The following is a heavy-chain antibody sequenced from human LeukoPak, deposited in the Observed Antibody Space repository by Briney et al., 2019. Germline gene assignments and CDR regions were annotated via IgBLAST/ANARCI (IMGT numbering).Heavy chain of an antibody. D-gene: IGHD3-10*01. V-gene: IGHV3-23*01. Sequence: GGSLRLSCAASGFTFDDYGMSWVRQAPGKGLEWVSAISGSGGSTYYADSVKGRFTISRDNSKNTLYLQMNSLRAEDTAVYYCAKNYGSSVNWFDPWGQGTLVTVSS. J-gene: IGHJ5*02. CDR2: ISGSGGST. CDR3: AKNYGSSVNWFDP. CDR1: GFTFDDYG.